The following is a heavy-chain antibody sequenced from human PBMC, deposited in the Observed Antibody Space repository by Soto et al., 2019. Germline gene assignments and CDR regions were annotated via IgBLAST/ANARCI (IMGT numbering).Heavy chain of an antibody. Sequence: QITLKESGPTVVKPTETLTLTCTFSGFSLTTSGVGVGWVRQSPGKAPEWLALIYWDDDKRYSTSLNSRLIITKDTSKNQVVLTMANVDPADTATYYCAHRVLRTVFGLVTTTAIYFYFWGPGTPVVVSS. V-gene: IGHV2-5*02. CDR1: GFSLTTSGVG. CDR2: IYWDDDK. D-gene: IGHD3-3*01. CDR3: AHRVLRTVFGLVTTTAIYFYF. J-gene: IGHJ4*02.